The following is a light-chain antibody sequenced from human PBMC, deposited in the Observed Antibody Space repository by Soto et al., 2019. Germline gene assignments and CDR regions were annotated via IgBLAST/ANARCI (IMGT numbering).Light chain of an antibody. V-gene: IGKV1-5*01. CDR2: DAS. J-gene: IGKJ1*01. CDR3: QQYKSYWT. Sequence: DIQMTQSPSTLSASVGHVLTVTCRASQRISTWVAWYQQKPGKAPKPLISDASSLETGVPSRFSGSGSGTEFTLTINSMPPDDFATYYCQQYKSYWTFGHGTKVDIK. CDR1: QRISTW.